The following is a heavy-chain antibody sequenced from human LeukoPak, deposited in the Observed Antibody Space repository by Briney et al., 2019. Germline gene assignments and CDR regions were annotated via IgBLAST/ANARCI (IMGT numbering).Heavy chain of an antibody. CDR3: ARDRVGQQLVGRNYYYYYMDV. CDR2: IYYSGST. D-gene: IGHD6-13*01. CDR1: GGYISSYS. V-gene: IGHV4-59*01. Sequence: SETLSLTCTVSGGYISSYSWSWIRQPPGKGLEWIGYIYYSGSTNYNPSLKSRVTISVDTSKNQFSLKLRSVTAADTAVYYCARDRVGQQLVGRNYYYYYMDVWGRGTTVTISS. J-gene: IGHJ6*03.